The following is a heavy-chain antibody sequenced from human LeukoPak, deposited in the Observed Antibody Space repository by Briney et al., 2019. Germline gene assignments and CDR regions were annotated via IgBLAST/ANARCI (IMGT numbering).Heavy chain of an antibody. Sequence: SVKVSCKASGGTFSSYAISRVRQAPGQGLEWMGRIIPILGIANYAQKFQGRVTITADESTSTAYMELSSLRSEDTAVYYCARDSCSSTSCYVGYYYYYMDVWGKGTTVTVSS. D-gene: IGHD2-2*01. CDR2: IIPILGIA. V-gene: IGHV1-69*04. J-gene: IGHJ6*03. CDR1: GGTFSSYA. CDR3: ARDSCSSTSCYVGYYYYYMDV.